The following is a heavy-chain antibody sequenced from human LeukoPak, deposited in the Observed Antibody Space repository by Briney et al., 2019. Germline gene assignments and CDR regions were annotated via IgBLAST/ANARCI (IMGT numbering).Heavy chain of an antibody. CDR2: IYYSGST. CDR1: GGSISSNTYY. Sequence: SETLSLTCTVSGGSISSNTYYWGWIRQPPGKGLEWIGSIYYSGSTYYNPSLKSRATISVDTSTNQFSLKLTSVTAADTAVYYCARHRGCSGGTCYRYFDYWGQGTLVTVSS. D-gene: IGHD2-15*01. CDR3: ARHRGCSGGTCYRYFDY. V-gene: IGHV4-39*01. J-gene: IGHJ4*02.